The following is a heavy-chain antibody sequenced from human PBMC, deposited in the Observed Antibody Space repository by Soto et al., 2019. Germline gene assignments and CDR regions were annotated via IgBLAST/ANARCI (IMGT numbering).Heavy chain of an antibody. D-gene: IGHD6-19*01. V-gene: IGHV3-74*01. CDR3: ARVLNGQWYFDY. J-gene: IGHJ4*02. Sequence: EVQLVESGGGLVPPGGSLRLSCGASGFTFSSYWMHWVRQAPGKGLVWVSRVNTDESRTSYADSVKGRFTISRDNAKNTLYLQMNSLRAEDTAVYYCARVLNGQWYFDYWGQGTQVTVSS. CDR2: VNTDESRT. CDR1: GFTFSSYW.